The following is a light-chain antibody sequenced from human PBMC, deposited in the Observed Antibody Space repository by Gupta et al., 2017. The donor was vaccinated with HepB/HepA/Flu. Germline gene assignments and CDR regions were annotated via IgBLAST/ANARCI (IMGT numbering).Light chain of an antibody. Sequence: DIQMTQSPSTLSASVGDRVTIPCRASQSISSWLAWYQQKPGKAPKLLIYKASSLESGVPSRFSGSGTGTEFTLSISSLQPDDFATCYCQQYNSYPGTFGQGTKVEIK. V-gene: IGKV1-5*03. CDR2: KAS. J-gene: IGKJ1*01. CDR3: QQYNSYPGT. CDR1: QSISSW.